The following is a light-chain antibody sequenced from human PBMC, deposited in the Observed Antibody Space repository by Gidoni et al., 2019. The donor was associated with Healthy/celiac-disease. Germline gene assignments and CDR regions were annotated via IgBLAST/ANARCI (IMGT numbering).Light chain of an antibody. CDR2: DVS. CDR3: SSYTSSSTSPFV. J-gene: IGLJ1*01. CDR1: SSDVGGYHY. V-gene: IGLV2-14*03. Sequence: QSALTQPASVSGSPGQPLTISCTGTSSDVGGYHYVSWYQQHPGKAPKLMIYDVSNRPSGVSNRFSGSKSGNTASLTISGLQAEDEADYYCSSYTSSSTSPFVFGAGTKVTVL.